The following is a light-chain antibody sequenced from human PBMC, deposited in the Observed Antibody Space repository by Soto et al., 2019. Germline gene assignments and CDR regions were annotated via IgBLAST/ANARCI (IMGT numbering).Light chain of an antibody. CDR3: QQYSSYSWT. CDR1: QTISSW. J-gene: IGKJ1*01. Sequence: DIQMTQSPSTLSASVGDRVAITCRASQTISSWLAWYQQKPGKAPNLLIYKASSLESGVPSRFSGSGSGTEFTLTISSLQPDDFETYYCQQYSSYSWTLGQGTKVDI. V-gene: IGKV1-5*03. CDR2: KAS.